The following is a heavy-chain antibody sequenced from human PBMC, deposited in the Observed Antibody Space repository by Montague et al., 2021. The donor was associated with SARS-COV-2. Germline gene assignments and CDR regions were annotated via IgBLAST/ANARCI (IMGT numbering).Heavy chain of an antibody. CDR2: IHHSGKP. D-gene: IGHD2-15*01. V-gene: IGHV4-34*01. CDR1: GGSFSSYY. J-gene: IGHJ6*01. Sequence: SETLSLTCAVYGGSFSSYYYTWVRQSPTQGLEWIGDIHHSGKPTYNPSVRRRVAMSVDTSKNQFSLKFRSVTAADAAVYYCARGERRKVRGGQGRGSEIDTDYALDVWGQGPTVIISS. CDR3: ARGERRKVRGGQGRGSEIDTDYALDV.